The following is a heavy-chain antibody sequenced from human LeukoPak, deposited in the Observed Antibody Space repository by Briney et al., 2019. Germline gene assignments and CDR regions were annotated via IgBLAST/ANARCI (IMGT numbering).Heavy chain of an antibody. CDR3: AREGAYCGGDCYLDY. Sequence: KASQTLSLTCAVSGRSIRSDGYYWSWIRQHPGKGLEWIGNIYYSGVTYYNPSLKSRVTISVDTSTNQLSLKLSSVTAADSAVYYCAREGAYCGGDCYLDYWGQGTLVTVSS. D-gene: IGHD2-21*02. CDR2: IYYSGVT. J-gene: IGHJ4*02. CDR1: GRSIRSDGYY. V-gene: IGHV4-31*11.